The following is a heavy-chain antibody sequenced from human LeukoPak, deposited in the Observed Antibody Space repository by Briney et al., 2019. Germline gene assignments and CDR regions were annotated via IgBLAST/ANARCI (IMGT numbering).Heavy chain of an antibody. CDR3: ARDANDGYGGYMDV. CDR2: IYNSGST. Sequence: SQTLSLTCTVSGDSIPSAGYFWNWIRQHPGKGLEWIGYIYNSGSTSYNPSLKSRISISIDTSKNQFSLRLSSVTAADTAVYYCARDANDGYGGYMDVWGQGTTVTVSS. D-gene: IGHD5-24*01. J-gene: IGHJ6*03. CDR1: GDSIPSAGYF. V-gene: IGHV4-31*03.